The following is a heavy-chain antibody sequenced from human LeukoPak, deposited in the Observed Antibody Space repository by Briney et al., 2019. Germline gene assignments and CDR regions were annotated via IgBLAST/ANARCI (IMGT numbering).Heavy chain of an antibody. Sequence: GGSLRLSCAASGFTFSSYGMHWVRQAPGRGLEWVAFIRYDGSHKYYADSVKGRFTISRDNSKNTLYLQMNSLRAEDTVVYYCAKTYYYDSSGYYYFDYWGQGTLVTVSS. J-gene: IGHJ4*02. V-gene: IGHV3-30*02. CDR1: GFTFSSYG. CDR2: IRYDGSHK. D-gene: IGHD3-22*01. CDR3: AKTYYYDSSGYYYFDY.